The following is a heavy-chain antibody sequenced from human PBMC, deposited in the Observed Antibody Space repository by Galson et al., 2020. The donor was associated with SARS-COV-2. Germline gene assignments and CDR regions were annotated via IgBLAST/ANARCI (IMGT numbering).Heavy chain of an antibody. CDR3: AREPESANSGEVFGY. Sequence: GESLKISCVVSGLRFSTYQMNWVRQAPGKGLEWVSSISYSGEHTFYADSVKGRFTISRDNSEKSLYLQMNSLTAEDTAVYYCAREPESANSGEVFGYWGLGTLVTVSS. CDR2: ISYSGEHT. D-gene: IGHD1-26*01. J-gene: IGHJ4*02. V-gene: IGHV3-21*01. CDR1: GLRFSTYQ.